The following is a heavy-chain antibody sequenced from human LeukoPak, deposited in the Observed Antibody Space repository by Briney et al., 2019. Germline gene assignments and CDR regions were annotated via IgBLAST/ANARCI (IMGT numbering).Heavy chain of an antibody. Sequence: SQTLSLTCAVYGGSFSGYYWSWIRQPPGKGLEWIGQTNDSGSTNYNPSLKSRVTISVDTSKNQFSLKLSSVTAADTAVYYCASGAPKVEMATKYYFDYWGQGTLVTVSS. CDR3: ASGAPKVEMATKYYFDY. CDR2: TNDSGST. D-gene: IGHD5-24*01. V-gene: IGHV4-34*01. J-gene: IGHJ4*02. CDR1: GGSFSGYY.